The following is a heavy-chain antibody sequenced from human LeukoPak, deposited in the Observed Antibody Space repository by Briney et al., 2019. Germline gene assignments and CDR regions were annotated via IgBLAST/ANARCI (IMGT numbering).Heavy chain of an antibody. J-gene: IGHJ5*02. CDR2: IIPIFGTA. Sequence: SVKVSCKASGGTFSSYAISWVRQAPGQGLEWMGGIIPIFGTANYAQKFQGRVTITTDESTSTAYMELSSLRSEDTAVYYCASSPRYSYGGWIDPWGQGTLVTVSS. D-gene: IGHD1-1*01. V-gene: IGHV1-69*05. CDR1: GGTFSSYA. CDR3: ASSPRYSYGGWIDP.